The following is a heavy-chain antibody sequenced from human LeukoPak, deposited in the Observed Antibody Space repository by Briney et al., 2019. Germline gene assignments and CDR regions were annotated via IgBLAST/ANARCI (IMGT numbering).Heavy chain of an antibody. J-gene: IGHJ4*02. CDR2: IYYTGTT. Sequence: SETLSLTCTVSGDSVRSYYWSWIRQPPGKGLEWIGYIYYTGTTNYNPSLKSRVTISEETSKNQFSLKLNSVTAADTAVYYCARTLDSGWTDYWGQGTLVTVSS. CDR1: GDSVRSYY. V-gene: IGHV4-59*08. D-gene: IGHD6-19*01. CDR3: ARTLDSGWTDY.